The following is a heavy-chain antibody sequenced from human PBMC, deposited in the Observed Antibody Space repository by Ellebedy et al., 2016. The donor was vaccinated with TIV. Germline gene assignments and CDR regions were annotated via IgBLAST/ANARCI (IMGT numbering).Heavy chain of an antibody. CDR2: KKTDGSET. CDR1: GFTFSNFL. CDR3: VGFGVFNL. D-gene: IGHD3-3*01. V-gene: IGHV3-7*01. J-gene: IGHJ5*02. Sequence: GESLKISCAGSGFTFSNFLMSWVRQAPGKGLEWVAHKKTDGSETYYVDSEKGRFHISRENAKNVLFLQMDGLRVDDSAVYYCVGFGVFNLWGQGAPVTVSS.